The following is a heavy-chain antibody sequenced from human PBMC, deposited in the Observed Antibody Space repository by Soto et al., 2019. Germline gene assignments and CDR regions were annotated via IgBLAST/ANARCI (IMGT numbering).Heavy chain of an antibody. D-gene: IGHD1-20*01. CDR3: ARYHNWNQLLPGPFYYYYGMDV. CDR2: ISAYNGNT. CDR1: GYTFTSYG. V-gene: IGHV1-18*01. Sequence: ASVKVSCKASGYTFTSYGISWVRQAPGQGLEWMGWISAYNGNTNYAQKLQGRVTMTTDTSTSTAYMELSSLRSEDTAVYYCARYHNWNQLLPGPFYYYYGMDVWGQGTTVTVSS. J-gene: IGHJ6*02.